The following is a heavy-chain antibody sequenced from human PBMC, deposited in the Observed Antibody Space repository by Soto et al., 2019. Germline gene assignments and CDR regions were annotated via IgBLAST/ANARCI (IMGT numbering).Heavy chain of an antibody. V-gene: IGHV4-30-2*03. CDR3: ARSSITPRLFMYPFDY. CDR2: IYYDGNT. D-gene: IGHD6-6*01. Sequence: PSETLSLTCAVSGGSISSGGYSWSWIRQPPGKGLEWIGYIYYDGNTYYNPSLKSRVTISLDTSKNQFSLRLNSVTAADTAVYYRARSSITPRLFMYPFDYWGQGTLVTVSS. J-gene: IGHJ4*02. CDR1: GGSISSGGYS.